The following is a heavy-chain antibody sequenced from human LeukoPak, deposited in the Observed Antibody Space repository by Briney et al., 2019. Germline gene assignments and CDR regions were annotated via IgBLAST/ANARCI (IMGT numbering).Heavy chain of an antibody. J-gene: IGHJ4*02. V-gene: IGHV4-59*01. CDR3: ARDVSGSYYGGIDY. D-gene: IGHD1-26*01. Sequence: SETLSLTCTVSGGSISSYYWSWIRQPPGKGLEWIGYIYYSGSTNYNPSLKSRVTISVDTSKNQFSLKLSSVTAADTAVYYCARDVSGSYYGGIDYRGQGTLVTVSS. CDR2: IYYSGST. CDR1: GGSISSYY.